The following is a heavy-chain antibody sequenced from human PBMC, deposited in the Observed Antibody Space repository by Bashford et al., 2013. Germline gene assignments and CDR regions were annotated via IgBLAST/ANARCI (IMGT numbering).Heavy chain of an antibody. V-gene: IGHV3-74*01. CDR1: GFTLSRFW. CDR2: INNDGSST. Sequence: GGSLRLSCAASGFTLSRFWMHWVRQAPGKGLVWVSSINNDGSSTSYADSVKGRFTISRDNAKNTLYLQMNSLRAEDTAVYFCARGLYHGMDVWGQGTTVTVSS. CDR3: ARGLYHGMDV. J-gene: IGHJ6*02. D-gene: IGHD2/OR15-2a*01.